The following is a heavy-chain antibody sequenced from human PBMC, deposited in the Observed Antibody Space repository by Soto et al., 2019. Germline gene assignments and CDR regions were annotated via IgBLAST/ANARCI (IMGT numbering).Heavy chain of an antibody. Sequence: GGSLRLSCAASGFTFSSYWMHWVRQVPEKGLVWVSRINSDGSITNYADAVKGRFTISRDNVKNTLYLQMNSLRAEDTAVYYCVRYPRTVGGSYRPDYWGQGTLVTVS. V-gene: IGHV3-74*01. J-gene: IGHJ4*02. CDR2: INSDGSIT. CDR3: VRYPRTVGGSYRPDY. D-gene: IGHD3-16*02. CDR1: GFTFSSYW.